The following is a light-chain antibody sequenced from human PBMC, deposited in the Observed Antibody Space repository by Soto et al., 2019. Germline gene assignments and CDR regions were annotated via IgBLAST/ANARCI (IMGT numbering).Light chain of an antibody. CDR2: DAS. Sequence: EIVLTQSPATLSLSPGERATLSCRASQSVSSYLAWYQQKRGQPPRLLIYDASNRATGIPARFSGSGSGTDFTLTISSLEPEDFAVYYCQQRSNWLSFGGGTKVELK. V-gene: IGKV3-11*01. J-gene: IGKJ4*01. CDR3: QQRSNWLS. CDR1: QSVSSY.